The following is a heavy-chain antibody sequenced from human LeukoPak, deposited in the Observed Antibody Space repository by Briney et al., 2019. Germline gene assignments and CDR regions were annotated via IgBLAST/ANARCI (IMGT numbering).Heavy chain of an antibody. V-gene: IGHV3-7*01. CDR3: ATSADSPGNS. J-gene: IGHJ4*02. CDR1: GFTFSTYW. CDR2: LKQDGSVK. Sequence: GGSLRLSCVASGFTFSTYWMSWVRQDPGKGLEWVANLKQDGSVKHYVDSVKGRFTISRDNAKNSLYLQMTNLRAEDTAVYYCATSADSPGNSWGQGTLITVSS. D-gene: IGHD4-23*01.